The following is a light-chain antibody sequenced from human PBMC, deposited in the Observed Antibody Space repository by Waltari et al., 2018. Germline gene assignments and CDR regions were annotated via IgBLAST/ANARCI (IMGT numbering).Light chain of an antibody. CDR1: SSNIGAGLD. J-gene: IGLJ2*01. CDR2: SYN. CDR3: QSYDGSLSASI. Sequence: QSVLTQPHSMSAAPGQSVTISCTGSSSNIGAGLDLHWYQQLPGTAPKRLIYSYNNRPSGVPDRFSGSKSGTSASLAIAGLQAEDEADYYCQSYDGSLSASIFGGGTKLTVL. V-gene: IGLV1-40*01.